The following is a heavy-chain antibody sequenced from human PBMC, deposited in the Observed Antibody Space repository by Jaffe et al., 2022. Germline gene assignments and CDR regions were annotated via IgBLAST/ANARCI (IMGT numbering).Heavy chain of an antibody. CDR2: IYYSGST. V-gene: IGHV4-39*01. J-gene: IGHJ4*02. D-gene: IGHD6-25*01. Sequence: QLQLQESGPGLVKPSETLSLTCTVSGGSISSSSYYWGWIRQPPGKGLEWIGSIYYSGSTYYNPSLKSRVTISVDTSKNQFSLKLSSVTAADTAVYYCARQPWAAVSFDYWGQGTLVTVSS. CDR3: ARQPWAAVSFDY. CDR1: GGSISSSSYY.